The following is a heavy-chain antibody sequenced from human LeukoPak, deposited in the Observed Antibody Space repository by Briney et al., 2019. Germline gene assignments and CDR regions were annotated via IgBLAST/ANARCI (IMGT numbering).Heavy chain of an antibody. CDR3: AKKVLRFLEWLSSHYYYMDV. CDR2: IYSGGNT. CDR1: GFTVSSNY. D-gene: IGHD3-3*01. Sequence: GGSLRLSCAASGFTVSSNYMSWVRQAPGKGLEWVSVIYSGGNTYYADSVKGRFTISRDNSKNTLYLQMNSLRAEDTAVYYCAKKVLRFLEWLSSHYYYMDVWGKGTTVTVSS. V-gene: IGHV3-53*01. J-gene: IGHJ6*03.